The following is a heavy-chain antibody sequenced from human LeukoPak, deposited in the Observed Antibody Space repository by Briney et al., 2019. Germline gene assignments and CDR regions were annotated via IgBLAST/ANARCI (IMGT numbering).Heavy chain of an antibody. J-gene: IGHJ4*02. CDR3: ASTLRFLEWFPMGY. Sequence: SETLSLTCAVYGGSFSGYYWSWIRQPPGKGLEWIGEINHSGSTNYNPSLKSRVTISVDTSKNQFSLKLSSVTAADTAVYYCASTLRFLEWFPMGYWGQGTLATVSS. CDR1: GGSFSGYY. D-gene: IGHD3-3*01. V-gene: IGHV4-34*01. CDR2: INHSGST.